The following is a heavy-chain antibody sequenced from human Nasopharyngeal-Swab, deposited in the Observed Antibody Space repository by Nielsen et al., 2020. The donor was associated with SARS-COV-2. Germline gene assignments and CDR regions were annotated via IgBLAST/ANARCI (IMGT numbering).Heavy chain of an antibody. CDR3: ARDWGYCSSTSCYGRGVFDY. V-gene: IGHV1-3*01. D-gene: IGHD2-2*01. Sequence: ASVKVSCKASGYTFTSYAMHWVRQAPGQRLEWMGWINAGNGNTKYSQKFQGRVTMTRDTSISTAYMELSRLRSDDTAVYYCARDWGYCSSTSCYGRGVFDYWGQGTLVTVSS. CDR2: INAGNGNT. CDR1: GYTFTSYA. J-gene: IGHJ4*02.